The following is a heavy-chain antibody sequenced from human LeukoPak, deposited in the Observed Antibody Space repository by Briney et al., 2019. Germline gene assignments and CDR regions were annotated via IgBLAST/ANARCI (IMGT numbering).Heavy chain of an antibody. CDR1: GGSISSYY. CDR2: IYYSGST. CDR3: AREVWELVVYFDY. D-gene: IGHD1-26*01. Sequence: SETLSLTCTVSGGSISSYYWSWIRQPPGKGLEWIGYIYYSGSTNYNPSLKSRVTISVDTSKNQFSLKLSSVTAADTAVYYCAREVWELVVYFDYWGQGTLVTVSS. V-gene: IGHV4-59*12. J-gene: IGHJ4*02.